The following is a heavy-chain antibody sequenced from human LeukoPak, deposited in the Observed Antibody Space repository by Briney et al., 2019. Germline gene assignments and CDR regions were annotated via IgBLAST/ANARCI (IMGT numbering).Heavy chain of an antibody. CDR1: GGSFSGYY. V-gene: IGHV4-34*01. CDR2: INHSGST. CDR3: ARCYSSGWSPYFDY. D-gene: IGHD6-19*01. Sequence: PSETLSLTCAVYGGSFSGYYWSWIRQPPGKGLEWIGEINHSGSTNYNPSLKSRVTISVDTSKNQFSLKLSSVAAADTAVYYCARCYSSGWSPYFDYWGQGTLVTVSS. J-gene: IGHJ4*02.